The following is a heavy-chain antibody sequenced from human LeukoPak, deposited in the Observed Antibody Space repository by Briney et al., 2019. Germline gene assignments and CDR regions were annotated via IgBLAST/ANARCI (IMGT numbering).Heavy chain of an antibody. CDR3: ARDRGGYCSSTSCSGFDY. CDR2: ISSSSSYI. Sequence: GGSLRLSCAASGFTFSSYSMNWVRQAPGKGLEWVSSISSSSSYIYYADSVEGRFTISRDNAKNSLYLQMNSLRAEDTAVYYCARDRGGYCSSTSCSGFDYWGQGTLVTVSS. D-gene: IGHD2-2*01. J-gene: IGHJ4*02. V-gene: IGHV3-21*01. CDR1: GFTFSSYS.